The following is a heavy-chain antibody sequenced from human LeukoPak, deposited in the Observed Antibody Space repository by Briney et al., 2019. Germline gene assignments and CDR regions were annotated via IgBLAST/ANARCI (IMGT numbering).Heavy chain of an antibody. Sequence: SETLSLTCTVPGGSISSYYWSWIRQPPGKGLEWIGYIYYSGSTNYNPSLKSRVTISVDTSKNQFSLKLSSLTAADTAVYYCARGIAVPSYYGMDVWGQGTTVTVSS. CDR1: GGSISSYY. D-gene: IGHD6-19*01. CDR2: IYYSGST. CDR3: ARGIAVPSYYGMDV. J-gene: IGHJ6*02. V-gene: IGHV4-59*01.